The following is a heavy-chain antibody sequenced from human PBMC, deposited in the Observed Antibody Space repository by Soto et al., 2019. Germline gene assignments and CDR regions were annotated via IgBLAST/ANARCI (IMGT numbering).Heavy chain of an antibody. J-gene: IGHJ4*02. CDR2: IYYSVKT. V-gene: IGHV4-39*01. CDR3: AKNLPRTGRFDY. CDR1: GASITSTTYF. Sequence: SETLSLTCSLSGASITSTTYFWAWIRQPPGKGLEWVGSIYYSVKTHYNLSLKSRVTISVDRSKNQFSLQLSSVTAADTAVYYCAKNLPRTGRFDYWGQGALVTVS.